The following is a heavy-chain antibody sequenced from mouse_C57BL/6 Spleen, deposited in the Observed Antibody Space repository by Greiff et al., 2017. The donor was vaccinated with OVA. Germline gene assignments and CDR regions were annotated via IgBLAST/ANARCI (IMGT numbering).Heavy chain of an antibody. CDR3: ARVPTAQAPDY. Sequence: QVQLQQPGAELVKPGASVKLSCKASGYTFTSYWMQWVKQRPGQGLEWIGEIDPSDSYTNYNQKFKGKATLTVDTSSSTAYMQLSSLTSEDSAVYYCARVPTAQAPDYWGQGTTLTVSS. CDR2: IDPSDSYT. D-gene: IGHD3-2*02. V-gene: IGHV1-50*01. CDR1: GYTFTSYW. J-gene: IGHJ2*01.